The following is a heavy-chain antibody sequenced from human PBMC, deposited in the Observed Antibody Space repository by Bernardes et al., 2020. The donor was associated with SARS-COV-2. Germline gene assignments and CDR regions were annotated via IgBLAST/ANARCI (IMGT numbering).Heavy chain of an antibody. CDR3: ARDRLWFGETQEYYYYYGMDV. CDR1: GGSISSYY. V-gene: IGHV4-59*01. D-gene: IGHD3-10*01. J-gene: IGHJ6*02. Sequence: TLSLTCTVSGGSISSYYWSWIRQPPGKGLEWIGYIYYSGSTNYNPSLKSRVTISVDTSKNQFSLKLSSVTAADTAVYYCARDRLWFGETQEYYYYYGMDVWGQGTTVTVSS. CDR2: IYYSGST.